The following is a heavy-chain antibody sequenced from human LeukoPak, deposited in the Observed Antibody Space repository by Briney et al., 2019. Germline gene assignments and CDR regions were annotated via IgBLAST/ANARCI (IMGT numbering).Heavy chain of an antibody. D-gene: IGHD1-26*01. CDR2: ISSSSSYI. CDR1: GFTFSSYS. CDR3: ARVPEGLQSGSYP. J-gene: IGHJ5*02. Sequence: GGSLRLSCAASGFTFSSYSMNWVRQAPGKGLEWVSSISSSSSYIYYADSVEGRFTISRDNAKNSLYLQMNSLRAEDTAVYYCARVPEGLQSGSYPWGQGTLVTVSS. V-gene: IGHV3-21*01.